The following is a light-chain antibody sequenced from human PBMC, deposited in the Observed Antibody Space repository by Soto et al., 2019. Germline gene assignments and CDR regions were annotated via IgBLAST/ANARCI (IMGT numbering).Light chain of an antibody. J-gene: IGLJ2*01. Sequence: QAVVTQEPSLTISPGGTVTHTCGSSTGPVTNGHFPYWFQQKPGQAPRTLIYDTRNKHSWTPARFSGSLLGGKAALTLSGAQPEDEADYYCLLAYSGDRRIFGGGTKLTVL. CDR3: LLAYSGDRRI. CDR1: TGPVTNGHF. CDR2: DTR. V-gene: IGLV7-46*01.